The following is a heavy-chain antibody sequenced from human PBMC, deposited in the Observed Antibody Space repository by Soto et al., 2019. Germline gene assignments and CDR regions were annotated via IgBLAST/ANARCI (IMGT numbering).Heavy chain of an antibody. V-gene: IGHV1-8*01. Sequence: QVQLVQGGAEVKKPGASVKVSCKASGYTFTSYDINWVRQATGQGLEWMGWMNPNSGNTAYAQKFQGRVTMTRNTSISTAYMELSSLRSEDTAVYYCARERTGPNYFDYWGQGTLVTVSS. CDR3: ARERTGPNYFDY. CDR2: MNPNSGNT. CDR1: GYTFTSYD. J-gene: IGHJ4*02.